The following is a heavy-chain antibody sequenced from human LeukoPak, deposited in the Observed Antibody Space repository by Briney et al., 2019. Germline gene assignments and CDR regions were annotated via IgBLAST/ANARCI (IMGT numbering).Heavy chain of an antibody. V-gene: IGHV1-18*01. Sequence: ASMKVSCKASSYTFTRYGISWVRQAPGQGLEWMGWISGSNGNTNYAQKFQGRVTITRNTSISTAYMELSSLRSEDTAVYYCARGSAVPAAPRGAAFDIWGQGTMVTVSS. J-gene: IGHJ3*02. CDR2: ISGSNGNT. D-gene: IGHD2-2*01. CDR1: SYTFTRYG. CDR3: ARGSAVPAAPRGAAFDI.